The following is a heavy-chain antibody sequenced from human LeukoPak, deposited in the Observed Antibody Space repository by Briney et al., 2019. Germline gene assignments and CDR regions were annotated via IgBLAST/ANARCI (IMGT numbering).Heavy chain of an antibody. V-gene: IGHV3-30*18. CDR2: ISYDGSNK. CDR3: AKDRPNPNDY. Sequence: PGGSLRLSCAASGFTFSSYGMHWVRQAPGKGLEWVAVISYDGSNKYYADSVRGRFTISRDNSKNTLYLQMNSLRAEDTAVYYCAKDRPNPNDYWGQGTLVTVSS. CDR1: GFTFSSYG. J-gene: IGHJ4*02.